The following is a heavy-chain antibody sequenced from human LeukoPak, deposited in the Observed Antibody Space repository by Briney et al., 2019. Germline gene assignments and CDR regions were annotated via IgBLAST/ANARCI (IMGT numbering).Heavy chain of an antibody. J-gene: IGHJ4*02. CDR2: FDPKDGET. CDR3: ATQSWFDGFLLFDY. Sequence: GASVKVSCKVSGYTLSKLSIHWVRQVPGKGLEWMGRFDPKDGETIYAEKFQGRFSMTEDTSTDTAHMELSGLTSGDTAVYHCATQSWFDGFLLFDYWGQGTLVVVSS. D-gene: IGHD3-10*01. V-gene: IGHV1-24*01. CDR1: GYTLSKLS.